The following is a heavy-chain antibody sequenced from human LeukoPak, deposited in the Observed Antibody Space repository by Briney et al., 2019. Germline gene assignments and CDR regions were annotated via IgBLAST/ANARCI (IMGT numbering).Heavy chain of an antibody. CDR3: ARVGSNYYYYMDV. CDR1: GFIFSSYE. V-gene: IGHV3-53*01. Sequence: GGSLRLSCAASGFIFSSYEMNWVRQAPGKGLEWVSVIYSGGSTYYADSVKGRFTISRDNSKNTLYLQMNSLRAEDTAVYYCARVGSNYYYYMDVWGKGTTVTVSS. J-gene: IGHJ6*03. CDR2: IYSGGST. D-gene: IGHD4-11*01.